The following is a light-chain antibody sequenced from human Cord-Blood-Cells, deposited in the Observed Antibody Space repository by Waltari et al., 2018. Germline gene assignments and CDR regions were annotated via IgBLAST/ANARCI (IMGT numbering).Light chain of an antibody. CDR3: QQYNSYSPA. Sequence: DIQMTQSPSTLSASVGDRVTITCRASQSISSWLAWYQQKPGKAPKLLIYDASSVESGVPARFSGSGSGTEFTLTISSLQPDDFATDYCQQYNSYSPAFGQGTKVEIK. CDR2: DAS. V-gene: IGKV1-5*01. CDR1: QSISSW. J-gene: IGKJ1*01.